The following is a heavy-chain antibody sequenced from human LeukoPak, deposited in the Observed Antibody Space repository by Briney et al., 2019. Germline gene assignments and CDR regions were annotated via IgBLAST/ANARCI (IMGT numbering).Heavy chain of an antibody. CDR3: SRQYYGSGSYYSEVAFDI. V-gene: IGHV5-51*01. J-gene: IGHJ3*02. Sequence: GESLKISCKGSGYSFSSYWIAWVRQMPGRGLEWMGIIYADDSDTRYSPSFQGQVTISVDKSISAAYLQWSSLKASDTAMYYCSRQYYGSGSYYSEVAFDIWGQGTMVTVSS. CDR2: IYADDSDT. CDR1: GYSFSSYW. D-gene: IGHD3-10*01.